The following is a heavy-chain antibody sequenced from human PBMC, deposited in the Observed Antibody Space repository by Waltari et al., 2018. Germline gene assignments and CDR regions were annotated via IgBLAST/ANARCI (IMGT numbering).Heavy chain of an antibody. V-gene: IGHV4-34*01. CDR3: ARGPDIVVVPAAIGDAFDI. Sequence: QVQLQQWGAGLLKPSETLSLTCTVYGGSFSGYSWSGIRQPPGKGLEWIGEINHSGSTNYNPSLKSRVTISVDTSKNQFSLKLSSVTAADTAVYYCARGPDIVVVPAAIGDAFDIWGQGTMVTVSS. CDR2: INHSGST. D-gene: IGHD2-2*02. CDR1: GGSFSGYS. J-gene: IGHJ3*02.